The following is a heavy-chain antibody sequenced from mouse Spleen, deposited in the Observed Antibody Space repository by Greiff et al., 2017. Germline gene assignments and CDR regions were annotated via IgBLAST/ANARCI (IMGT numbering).Heavy chain of an antibody. D-gene: IGHD2-2*01. J-gene: IGHJ3*01. CDR3: ARGDYGYGTFAY. V-gene: IGHV5-15*01. CDR2: ISNLAYSI. CDR1: GFTFSDYG. Sequence: EVHLVESGGGLVKPGGSLKLSCAASGFTFSDYGMAWVRQAPGKGPEWVAFISNLAYSIYYADTVTGRFTISRENAKNTLYLEMSSLRSEDTAMYYCARGDYGYGTFAYWGQGTLVTVSA.